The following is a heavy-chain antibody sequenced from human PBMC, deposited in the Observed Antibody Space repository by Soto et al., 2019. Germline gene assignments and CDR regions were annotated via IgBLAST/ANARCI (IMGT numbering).Heavy chain of an antibody. Sequence: PETLSPTCAVHGGSFGGYYWSWIRQPPGKGLEWFREINHSGTPNYNPSLKSRVTISVTPSKNQFSLKLRSVTAADTAEYYCGRGGYCTGGSCYGKYYGMDVWGQGTTVTVSS. CDR3: GRGGYCTGGSCYGKYYGMDV. CDR1: GGSFGGYY. CDR2: INHSGTP. J-gene: IGHJ6*02. D-gene: IGHD2-15*01. V-gene: IGHV4-34*01.